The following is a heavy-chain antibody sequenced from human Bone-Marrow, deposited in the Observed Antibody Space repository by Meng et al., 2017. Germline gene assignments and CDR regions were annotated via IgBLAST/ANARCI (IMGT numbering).Heavy chain of an antibody. CDR1: GFTFDDYG. J-gene: IGHJ5*02. D-gene: IGHD3-10*01. CDR2: INWNGGST. V-gene: IGHV3-20*04. CDR3: ARDGKWFRELLSISPNNWFDP. Sequence: GGSLRLSCAASGFTFDDYGMSWVRQAPGKGLEWVSGINWNGGSTGYADSVKGRFTISRDNAKNSLYLQMNSLRAEDTALYYCARDGKWFRELLSISPNNWFDPWGQGTLVTVSS.